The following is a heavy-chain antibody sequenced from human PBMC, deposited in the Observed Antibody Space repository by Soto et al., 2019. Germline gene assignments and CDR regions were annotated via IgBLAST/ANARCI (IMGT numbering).Heavy chain of an antibody. V-gene: IGHV4-61*01. D-gene: IGHD6-13*01. CDR1: VGAVSSGSYY. CDR2: IYYSGST. CDR3: ARYSSSWPGYYFAY. Sequence: SETLSLTCTFSVGAVSSGSYYWSWIRQPPGKGLEWIGDIYYSGSTNYNPSLKSRVTISVDTSKNQFSLKLSSVTAADAAVYYCARYSSSWPGYYFAYWGQGTLATV. J-gene: IGHJ4*02.